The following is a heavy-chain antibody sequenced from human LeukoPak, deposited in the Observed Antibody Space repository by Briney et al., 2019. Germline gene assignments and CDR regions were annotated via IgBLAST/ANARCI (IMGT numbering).Heavy chain of an antibody. CDR1: GFTFSSYS. CDR3: ARTRTGYSSGWYWDY. J-gene: IGHJ4*02. V-gene: IGHV3-21*01. D-gene: IGHD6-19*01. CDR2: ISSSSSYI. Sequence: GGSLRLSCAASGFTFSSYSMNWVRQAPGKGLEWVSSISSSSSYIYYADSVKGRFTISRDNAKNSLYLQMNSLRAEDTAVYYCARTRTGYSSGWYWDYWGQGTLVTVSS.